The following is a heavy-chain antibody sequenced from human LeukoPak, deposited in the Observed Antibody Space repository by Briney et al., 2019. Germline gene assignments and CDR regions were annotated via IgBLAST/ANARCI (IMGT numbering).Heavy chain of an antibody. Sequence: SETLSLTCSVSGDSISNSTYYWGWIRQSPGKGLEWIGSIYYSGSTYYNPSLKSRVTISVDTSKNQFSLKLSSVTAADTAVYYCAREGVPAAMCDYWGQGTLVTVSS. CDR1: GDSISNSTYY. D-gene: IGHD2-2*01. CDR3: AREGVPAAMCDY. V-gene: IGHV4-39*01. J-gene: IGHJ4*02. CDR2: IYYSGST.